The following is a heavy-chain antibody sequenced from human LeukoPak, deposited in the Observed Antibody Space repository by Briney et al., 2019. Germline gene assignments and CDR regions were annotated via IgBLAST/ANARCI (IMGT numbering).Heavy chain of an antibody. V-gene: IGHV4-34*01. CDR2: INHSGST. D-gene: IGHD1-1*01. CDR3: ASNWNSGAFDI. CDR1: GGSFSGYY. J-gene: IGHJ3*02. Sequence: SETLSLTCAVYGGSFSGYYWSWIRQPPGKGLEWIGEINHSGSTNYNPSLKSRVTISVDKSKNQFSLKLSSVTAADTAVYYCASNWNSGAFDIWGQGTMVTVSS.